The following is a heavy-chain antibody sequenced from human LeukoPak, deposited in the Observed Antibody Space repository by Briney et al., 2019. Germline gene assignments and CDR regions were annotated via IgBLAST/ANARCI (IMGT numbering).Heavy chain of an antibody. CDR2: ISYEGSNK. Sequence: GRSLRLSCAASGFAFSTYGMHWVRQAPGKGLEWVAVISYEGSNKYYADSVKGRFTISRDNSKNTLSLQMNSLTTEDTAAYYCARWISVTTFDYWGQGTLVAVSS. D-gene: IGHD4-17*01. CDR1: GFAFSTYG. V-gene: IGHV3-30*03. J-gene: IGHJ4*02. CDR3: ARWISVTTFDY.